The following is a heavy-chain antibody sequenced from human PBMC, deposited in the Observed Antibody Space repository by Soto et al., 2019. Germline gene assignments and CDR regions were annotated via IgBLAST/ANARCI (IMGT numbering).Heavy chain of an antibody. Sequence: SLRLSCAASGFTFSSYGMHWVRQAPGKGLEWVAVISYDGSNKYYADSVKGRFTISRDNSKNTLYLQMNSLRAEDTAVYYCAKDRQRHYDFWSGYYTGGYFDYWGQGTLVTVSS. CDR2: ISYDGSNK. D-gene: IGHD3-3*01. V-gene: IGHV3-30*18. J-gene: IGHJ4*02. CDR1: GFTFSSYG. CDR3: AKDRQRHYDFWSGYYTGGYFDY.